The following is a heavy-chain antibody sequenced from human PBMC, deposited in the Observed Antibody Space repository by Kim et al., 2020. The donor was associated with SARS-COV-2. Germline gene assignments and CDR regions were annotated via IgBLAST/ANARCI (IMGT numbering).Heavy chain of an antibody. CDR3: TTVKGMLRGATDD. Sequence: YAAPMNGRFTISTDDSKNPLYLQMNSLENEDTAVYYCTTVKGMLRGATDDWGQGTLVTVSS. J-gene: IGHJ4*02. V-gene: IGHV3-15*01. D-gene: IGHD3-10*01.